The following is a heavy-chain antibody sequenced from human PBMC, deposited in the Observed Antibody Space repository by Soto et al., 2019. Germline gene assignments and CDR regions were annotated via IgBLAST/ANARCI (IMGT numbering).Heavy chain of an antibody. CDR3: AKDLRTDFVVVVAGTRGHQFDY. V-gene: IGHV3-23*01. D-gene: IGHD2-15*01. CDR1: GFTFSSYA. Sequence: PGGSLRLSCAASGFTFSSYAMSWVRQAPGKGLGWGSAISGSGGSTYYADSVKGRFTIARDNSKNTLYLQMNSLRAEDTAVYYCAKDLRTDFVVVVAGTRGHQFDYWGQGTLVTVSA. J-gene: IGHJ4*02. CDR2: ISGSGGST.